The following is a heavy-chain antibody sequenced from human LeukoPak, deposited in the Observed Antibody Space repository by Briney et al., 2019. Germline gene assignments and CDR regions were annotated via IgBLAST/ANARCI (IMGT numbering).Heavy chain of an antibody. CDR3: ATNRLN. D-gene: IGHD1-14*01. CDR2: INPSGGST. V-gene: IGHV1-46*01. CDR1: GYTFTSYF. J-gene: IGHJ4*02. Sequence: ASVKVSCKASGYTFTSYFIHWMRRAPGQGLEWMGVINPSGGSTTYAQKFQGRVTMTRDTSTSTVYMELSSLRSEDTAVYYCATNRLNWGQGTLVTVSS.